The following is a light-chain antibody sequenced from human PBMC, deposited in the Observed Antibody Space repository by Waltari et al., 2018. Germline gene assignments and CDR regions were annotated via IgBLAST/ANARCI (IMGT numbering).Light chain of an antibody. V-gene: IGKV1-5*01. CDR3: QQYNSYST. J-gene: IGKJ1*01. Sequence: DIQMTQSPSTLSASVVDRVTITCRASQNINRWLAWYQQKPGKAPNLLIYDASSLESGVPSRFSGSGSGTEFTLTISSLQADDFATYYCQQYNSYSTFAQGTKVEIK. CDR1: QNINRW. CDR2: DAS.